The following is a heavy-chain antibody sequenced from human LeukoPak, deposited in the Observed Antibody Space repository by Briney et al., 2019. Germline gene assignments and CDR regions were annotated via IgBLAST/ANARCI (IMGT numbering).Heavy chain of an antibody. D-gene: IGHD3-22*01. V-gene: IGHV3-48*01. Sequence: PGGSLRLSCAASGFTFSSYGMHWVRQAPGEGLEWVSYITSSSSPIYYADSVKGRFTISRDNSKNTLYLQMNSLRAEDTAVYYCAKEGKTMIGAAAFDIWGQGTMVTVSS. CDR3: AKEGKTMIGAAAFDI. CDR2: ITSSSSPI. CDR1: GFTFSSYG. J-gene: IGHJ3*02.